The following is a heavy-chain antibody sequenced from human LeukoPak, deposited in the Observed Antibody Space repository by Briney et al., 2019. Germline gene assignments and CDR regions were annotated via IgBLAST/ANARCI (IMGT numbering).Heavy chain of an antibody. CDR3: AREPIYGLNFDY. CDR1: GGSISSGGYY. Sequence: PSETLSLTCTVSGGSISSGGYYWSWIRQHPGKGLEWIGYIYYSGSTYYNPSLKSRVTISVDTSKNQFSLKLSSVTAADTAVYYCAREPIYGLNFDYWGQGTLVTVSS. J-gene: IGHJ4*02. V-gene: IGHV4-31*03. CDR2: IYYSGST. D-gene: IGHD2/OR15-2a*01.